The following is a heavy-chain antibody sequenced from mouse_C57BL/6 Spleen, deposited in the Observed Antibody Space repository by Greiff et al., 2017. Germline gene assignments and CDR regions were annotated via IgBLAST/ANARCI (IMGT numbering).Heavy chain of an antibody. J-gene: IGHJ3*01. V-gene: IGHV14-4*01. D-gene: IGHD2-10*02. Sequence: EVKLMESGAELVRPGASVKLSCTASGFNIKDDYMHWVKQRPEQGLEWIGWIDPENGDTEYASKFQGKATITADTSSNTAYLQLSSLTSEDTAVYYGTRAYGNFPWFAYWGQGTLVTVSA. CDR1: GFNIKDDY. CDR2: IDPENGDT. CDR3: TRAYGNFPWFAY.